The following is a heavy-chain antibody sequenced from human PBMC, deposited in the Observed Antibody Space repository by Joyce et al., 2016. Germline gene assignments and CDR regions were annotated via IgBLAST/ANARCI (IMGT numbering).Heavy chain of an antibody. D-gene: IGHD1/OR15-1a*01. Sequence: EVQLVESGGGLVQPGGSLRLSCAASAFTVSNNYMSWVRQVPGKGLEWVSCIYSGGDTYYADSVKGRFTISRDSSKNTLYLQMNRLKSEDTAVYYCKTRNFWGQGTLVTVSS. CDR3: KTRNF. CDR2: IYSGGDT. J-gene: IGHJ4*02. CDR1: AFTVSNNY. V-gene: IGHV3-66*02.